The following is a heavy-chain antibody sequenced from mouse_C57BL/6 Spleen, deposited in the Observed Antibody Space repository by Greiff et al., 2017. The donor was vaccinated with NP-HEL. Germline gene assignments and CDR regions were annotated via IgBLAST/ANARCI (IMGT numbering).Heavy chain of an antibody. CDR2: IRSKSSNYAT. Sequence: EVNLVESGGGLVQPKGSLKLSCAASGFTFNTYAMHWVRQAPGKGLEWVARIRSKSSNYATYYADSVKDRFTISRDDSQSMLYLQMNNLETEDTAMYYCVRDWDYGSSSAWFSYWGQGTLVTVSA. CDR3: VRDWDYGSSSAWFSY. V-gene: IGHV10-3*01. J-gene: IGHJ3*01. D-gene: IGHD1-1*01. CDR1: GFTFNTYA.